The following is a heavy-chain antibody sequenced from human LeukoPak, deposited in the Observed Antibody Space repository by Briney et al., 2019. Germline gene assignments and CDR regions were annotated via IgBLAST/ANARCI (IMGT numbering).Heavy chain of an antibody. D-gene: IGHD3-22*01. Sequence: PSETLSLTCAVSGGSISSSNWWSWVRQPPGKGLEWIGEIYHSGSTNYNPSPKSRVTISVDKSKNQFSLKLSSVTAADTAVYYCARRSGDYYDSSGYLPFWGQGTMVTVSS. CDR3: ARRSGDYYDSSGYLPF. CDR1: GGSISSSNW. V-gene: IGHV4-4*02. J-gene: IGHJ3*01. CDR2: IYHSGST.